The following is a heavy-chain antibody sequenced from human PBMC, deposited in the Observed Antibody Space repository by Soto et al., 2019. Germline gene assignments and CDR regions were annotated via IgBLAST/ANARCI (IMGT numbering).Heavy chain of an antibody. CDR1: GFTFSTYD. CDR3: VAGSSATNYHFDY. Sequence: EVQLLESGGGLAQPGGSLRLSCAASGFTFSTYDMNWVRQAPGKGLEWVSAISGRGDSTDYADSMKGRLTISRDNSKNTLYLQMKSLRAEDTAVYYCVAGSSATNYHFDYWGRGTLVTVSS. D-gene: IGHD6-13*01. V-gene: IGHV3-23*01. CDR2: ISGRGDST. J-gene: IGHJ4*02.